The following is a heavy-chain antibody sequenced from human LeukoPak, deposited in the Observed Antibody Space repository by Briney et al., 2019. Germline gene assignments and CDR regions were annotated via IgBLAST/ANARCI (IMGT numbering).Heavy chain of an antibody. D-gene: IGHD6-19*01. Sequence: GGSLRLSCAASGFTFSSYWMSWVRQAPGKGLEWVANIKQDGSEKYYADSVKGRFTISRDNAKNSLYLQMNSLRAEDTAVYYCARTLKSHSSGWFYFDYWGQGTLVTVSS. CDR1: GFTFSSYW. J-gene: IGHJ4*02. CDR2: IKQDGSEK. V-gene: IGHV3-7*01. CDR3: ARTLKSHSSGWFYFDY.